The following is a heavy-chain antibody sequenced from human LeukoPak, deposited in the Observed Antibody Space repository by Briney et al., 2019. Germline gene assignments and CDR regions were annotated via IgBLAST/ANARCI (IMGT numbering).Heavy chain of an antibody. Sequence: NPSETLSLTCTVSGGSISSYYWSWIRQPPGKGLEWIGYIYYSGSTNYNPSLKGRVTISVDTSKNQFSLKLSSVTAADTAVYYCARGHGSGWYFDYWGQGTLVTVSS. J-gene: IGHJ4*02. CDR3: ARGHGSGWYFDY. CDR2: IYYSGST. V-gene: IGHV4-59*01. D-gene: IGHD6-19*01. CDR1: GGSISSYY.